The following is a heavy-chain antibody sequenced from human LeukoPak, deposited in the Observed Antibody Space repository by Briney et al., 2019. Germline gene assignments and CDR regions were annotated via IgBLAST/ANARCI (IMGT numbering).Heavy chain of an antibody. CDR2: ISWNSGSI. J-gene: IGHJ4*02. V-gene: IGHV3-9*01. CDR3: VKALFPRRGQRYCSSTSCYQFGSSWHTGFDY. CDR1: GFTFDDYA. Sequence: SGGSLRLSCAASGFTFDDYAMHWVRQAPGKGLEWVSGISWNSGSIGYADSVKGRFTISRDNAKNSLYLQMNSLRAEDTALYYCVKALFPRRGQRYCSSTSCYQFGSSWHTGFDYWGQGTLVTVSS. D-gene: IGHD2-2*01.